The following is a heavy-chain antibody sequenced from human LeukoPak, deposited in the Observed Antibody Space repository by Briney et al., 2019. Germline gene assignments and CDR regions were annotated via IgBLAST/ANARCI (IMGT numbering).Heavy chain of an antibody. CDR3: ARVNDFWSGYYLDY. CDR1: GYTFTSYG. J-gene: IGHJ4*02. D-gene: IGHD3-3*01. V-gene: IGHV1-18*01. CDR2: ISAYNGNT. Sequence: ASVKVSCKASGYTFTSYGISWVRQAPGQGLEWMGWISAYNGNTNYAQKLQGRVTMATDTSTSTAYMELRSLRSDDTAVYYCARVNDFWSGYYLDYWGQGTLVTVSS.